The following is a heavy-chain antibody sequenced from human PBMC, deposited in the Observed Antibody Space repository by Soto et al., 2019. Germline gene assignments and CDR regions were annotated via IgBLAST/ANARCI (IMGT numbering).Heavy chain of an antibody. CDR2: IYTSGTN. V-gene: IGHV4-4*07. CDR3: AREGASGFGMDV. Sequence: PSETLSLTCNVSGGSIRSYYWSLIRQPAGKALEWIGRIYTSGTNNYNPSLKSRVTMLVYTSKNQFSLKLSSVTAADTAVYYCAREGASGFGMDVWGQGTTVTVSS. CDR1: GGSIRSYY. D-gene: IGHD1-26*01. J-gene: IGHJ6*02.